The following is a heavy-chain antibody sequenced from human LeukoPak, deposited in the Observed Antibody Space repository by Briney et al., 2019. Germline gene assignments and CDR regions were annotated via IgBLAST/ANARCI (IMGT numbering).Heavy chain of an antibody. V-gene: IGHV1-46*01. J-gene: IGHJ4*02. CDR3: ASSVHSGSYYNG. Sequence: ASVKVSCKASGGTFSSYAISWVRQAPGQGLEWMGIINPSGGSTSYAQKFQGRVTMTRDTSTSTVYMELSSLRSEDTAVYYCASSVHSGSYYNGWGQGTLVTVSS. D-gene: IGHD3-10*01. CDR1: GGTFSSYA. CDR2: INPSGGST.